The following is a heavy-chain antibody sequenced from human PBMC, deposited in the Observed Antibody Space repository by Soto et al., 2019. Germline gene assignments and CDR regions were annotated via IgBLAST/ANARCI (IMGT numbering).Heavy chain of an antibody. D-gene: IGHD4-17*01. V-gene: IGHV1-18*01. Sequence: ASVKVSCKASGYTFTSYGISWVRQAPGQGLEWMGWISAYNGNTNYAQKLQGRVTMTTDTSTSTAYMELRGLRSDDTAVYYCATTDYGGNWFDPWGQGTLVTVSS. CDR3: ATTDYGGNWFDP. CDR1: GYTFTSYG. J-gene: IGHJ5*02. CDR2: ISAYNGNT.